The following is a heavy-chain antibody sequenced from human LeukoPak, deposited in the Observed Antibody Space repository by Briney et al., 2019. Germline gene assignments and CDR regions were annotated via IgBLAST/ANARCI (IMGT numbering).Heavy chain of an antibody. CDR1: GGSISSGGYY. D-gene: IGHD3-9*01. J-gene: IGHJ2*01. Sequence: PSETLSLTCTVSGGSISSGGYYWSWIRQHPGKGLEWIGYIYYSGSTYYNPSLKSRVTISVDTSKNQFSLKLSSVTAADTAVYYCASGRRYDILTGWDYYFDLWGRGTLVTVSS. CDR2: IYYSGST. V-gene: IGHV4-31*03. CDR3: ASGRRYDILTGWDYYFDL.